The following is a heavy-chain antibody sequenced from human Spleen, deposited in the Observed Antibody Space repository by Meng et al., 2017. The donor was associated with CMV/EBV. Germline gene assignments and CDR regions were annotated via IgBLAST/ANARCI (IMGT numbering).Heavy chain of an antibody. CDR2: INPNSGGT. CDR1: GYTFTAYY. J-gene: IGHJ4*02. D-gene: IGHD6-19*01. Sequence: ASVKVSCKTSGYTFTAYYMHWVRQAPGQGLEWMGWINPNSGGTNYAQKFQGRVTMTRDTSIGTAYIELSSLRSDDTAVYYCARERSPGGQWLAVDYWGQGTLVTVSS. CDR3: ARERSPGGQWLAVDY. V-gene: IGHV1-2*02.